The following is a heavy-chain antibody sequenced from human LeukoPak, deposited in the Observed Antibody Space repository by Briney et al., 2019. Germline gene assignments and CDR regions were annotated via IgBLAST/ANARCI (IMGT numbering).Heavy chain of an antibody. CDR2: IYYSGST. D-gene: IGHD6-25*01. CDR3: ARPAARARFDP. V-gene: IGHV4-39*01. Sequence: SETLSLTCIVSSGSISSSSYYWGWIRQPPGKGLEWIGSIYYSGSTYYNPSLKSRVTISVDTSKNQFSLKLSSVTAADTAVYYCARPAARARFDPWGQGTLVTVSS. CDR1: SGSISSSSYY. J-gene: IGHJ5*02.